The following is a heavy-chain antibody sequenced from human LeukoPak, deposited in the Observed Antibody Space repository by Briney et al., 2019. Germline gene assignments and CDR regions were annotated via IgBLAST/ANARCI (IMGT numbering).Heavy chain of an antibody. CDR3: ARTPTITMVRGVIITNNIPTYYFDY. CDR2: ISISSSYI. Sequence: PGGSLRLSCAASGFTFTSYAMTWVRQAPGKGLEWVSSISISSSYIYYADSVKGRFTVSRDNAKNSLYLQMNSLRAEDTAVYYCARTPTITMVRGVIITNNIPTYYFDYWGQGTLVTVSS. D-gene: IGHD3-10*01. J-gene: IGHJ4*02. V-gene: IGHV3-21*01. CDR1: GFTFTSYA.